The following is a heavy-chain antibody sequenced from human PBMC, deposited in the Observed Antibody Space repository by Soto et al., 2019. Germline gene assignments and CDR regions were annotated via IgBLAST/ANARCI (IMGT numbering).Heavy chain of an antibody. Sequence: EVQLLESGGDSVQPGGSVRLSCAGSGFTFINYAVNWVRQAPGKGLEWVSTIGGGGDATFFADSVRGRFTFSRDNSKNTVTLQMNSLGVDDTAVYYCARKVVGSTSRPDYWYFDLWGRGTLVTVSS. CDR2: IGGGGDAT. D-gene: IGHD2-21*01. J-gene: IGHJ2*01. CDR3: ARKVVGSTSRPDYWYFDL. V-gene: IGHV3-23*01. CDR1: GFTFINYA.